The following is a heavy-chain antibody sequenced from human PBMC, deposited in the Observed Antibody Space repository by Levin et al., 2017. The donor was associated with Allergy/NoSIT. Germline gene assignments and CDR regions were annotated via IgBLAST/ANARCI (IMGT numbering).Heavy chain of an antibody. Sequence: MSSETLSLTCSISGGSISIFYWNWIRQSPGKGLEWIGYITHSGRTNYNPTLKSRLTISLDTSKNQFSLKLNSTTAADTAVYYCAGDTGGFAFDIWGQGALVTVSS. CDR1: GGSISIFY. D-gene: IGHD1-1*01. CDR2: ITHSGRT. J-gene: IGHJ3*02. CDR3: AGDTGGFAFDI. V-gene: IGHV4-59*01.